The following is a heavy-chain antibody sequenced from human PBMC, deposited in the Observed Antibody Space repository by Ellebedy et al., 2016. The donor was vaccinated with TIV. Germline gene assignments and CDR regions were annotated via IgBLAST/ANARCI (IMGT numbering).Heavy chain of an antibody. CDR2: INPNSGGT. V-gene: IGHV1-2*04. J-gene: IGHJ6*02. Sequence: ASVKVSXKASGYTFTSYYMHWVRQAPGQGLEWMGWINPNSGGTNYAQKFQGWVTMTRDTSISTAYMELSRLRSDDTAVYYCARDFEGRRESMDVWGQGTTVTVSS. CDR1: GYTFTSYY. CDR3: ARDFEGRRESMDV. D-gene: IGHD3-9*01.